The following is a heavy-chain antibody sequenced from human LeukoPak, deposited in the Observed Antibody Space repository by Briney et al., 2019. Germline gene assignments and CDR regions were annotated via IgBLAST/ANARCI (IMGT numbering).Heavy chain of an antibody. CDR1: AGTISNYY. Sequence: SETLSLTCSASAGTISNYYRSCFLKPPGTGVNWIGYIYYTGSTNYNPSFKSRVTISVDTSKNQFSLKMNSVTAADTALYYCARTDGNSFYPYYYMDVWGKGTTVTVSS. CDR2: IYYTGST. CDR3: ARTDGNSFYPYYYMDV. V-gene: IGHV4-59*01. D-gene: IGHD3-16*02. J-gene: IGHJ6*03.